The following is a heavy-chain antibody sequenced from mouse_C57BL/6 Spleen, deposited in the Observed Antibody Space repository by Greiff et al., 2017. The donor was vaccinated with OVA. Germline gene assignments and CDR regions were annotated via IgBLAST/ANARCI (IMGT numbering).Heavy chain of an antibody. CDR2: IDPANGNT. CDR1: GFNIKNTY. J-gene: IGHJ1*03. CDR3: ARSYGSFNWYFDV. V-gene: IGHV14-3*01. D-gene: IGHD1-1*01. Sequence: VHVKQSVAELVRPGASVKLSCTASGFNIKNTYMHWVKQRPEQGLEWIGRIDPANGNTKYAPKFQGKATITADTSSNTAYLQLSSLTSEDTAIYYCARSYGSFNWYFDVWGTGTTVTVSS.